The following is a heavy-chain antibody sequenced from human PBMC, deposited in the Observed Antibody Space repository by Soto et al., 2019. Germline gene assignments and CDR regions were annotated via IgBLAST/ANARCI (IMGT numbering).Heavy chain of an antibody. CDR1: GFTFSSYS. CDR3: ARDQSHITIFGEPFDY. J-gene: IGHJ4*02. Sequence: EVQLVESGGGLVKPGGSLRLSCAASGFTFSSYSMNWVRQAPGKGLEWVSSISSSSSYIYYADSVKGRFTISRDNAKNSLYLQMNSLRAEDTAVYYCARDQSHITIFGEPFDYWGQGTLGTVSS. V-gene: IGHV3-21*01. CDR2: ISSSSSYI. D-gene: IGHD3-3*01.